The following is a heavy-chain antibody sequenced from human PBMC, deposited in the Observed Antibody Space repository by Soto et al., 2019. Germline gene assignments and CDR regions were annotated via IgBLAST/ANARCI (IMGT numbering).Heavy chain of an antibody. CDR3: ARDLYYYDSSGYHDY. CDR1: GYTFTSYG. V-gene: IGHV1-18*01. CDR2: ISAYNGNT. Sequence: ASVKVSCKASGYTFTSYGISWVRQAPGQGLEWMGWISAYNGNTNYAQKLQGRVTMTTDTSTSTAYMELRSLRSDDTAVYYCARDLYYYDSSGYHDYWGQGTLVTAPQ. D-gene: IGHD3-22*01. J-gene: IGHJ4*02.